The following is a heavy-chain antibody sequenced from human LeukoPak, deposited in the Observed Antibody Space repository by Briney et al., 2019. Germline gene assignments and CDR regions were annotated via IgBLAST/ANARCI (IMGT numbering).Heavy chain of an antibody. CDR3: AKSPNAWLWSQYYFDY. D-gene: IGHD5-18*01. J-gene: IGHJ4*02. CDR1: GFTFSSYG. CDR2: ISYDGSNK. Sequence: GGSLRLSCAASGFTFSSYGMHWVRQAPGKGLEWVAVISYDGSNKYYADSVKGRFTISRDNSKNTLYLQMNSLRAEDTAVYYCAKSPNAWLWSQYYFDYWGQGTLVTVSS. V-gene: IGHV3-30*18.